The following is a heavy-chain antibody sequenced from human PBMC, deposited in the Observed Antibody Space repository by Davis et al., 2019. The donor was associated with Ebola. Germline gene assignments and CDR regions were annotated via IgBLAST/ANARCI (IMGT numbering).Heavy chain of an antibody. V-gene: IGHV1-2*05. Sequence: AASVKVSCKASGYTFTDYYVHWVRQAPGQGLEWMGRINPNSGDTIYAQQFQGRVTMTRETSISTAYMELSSLGSDDTVVYYCARGTTSAYCSSGACYYLDYWGQGTLVTVSS. CDR3: ARGTTSAYCSSGACYYLDY. D-gene: IGHD2-15*01. CDR1: GYTFTDYY. CDR2: INPNSGDT. J-gene: IGHJ4*02.